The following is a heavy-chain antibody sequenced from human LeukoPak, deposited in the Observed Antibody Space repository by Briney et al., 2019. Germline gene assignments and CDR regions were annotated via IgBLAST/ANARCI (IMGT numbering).Heavy chain of an antibody. Sequence: GGSLRLSCAASGFTVSSNYMSWVRQAPGKGLEWVSVIYSGGSTYYADSVKGRFTISRDNSKNTLYLQTNSLRAEDTAVYYCAKDGAAAAFDYWGQGTLVTVSS. J-gene: IGHJ4*02. CDR1: GFTVSSNY. CDR3: AKDGAAAAFDY. D-gene: IGHD6-13*01. CDR2: IYSGGST. V-gene: IGHV3-53*01.